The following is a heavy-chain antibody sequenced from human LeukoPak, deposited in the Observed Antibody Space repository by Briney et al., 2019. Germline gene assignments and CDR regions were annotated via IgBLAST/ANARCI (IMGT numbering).Heavy chain of an antibody. CDR2: INWNGGST. Sequence: PGGSLRLSCAASGFKFDDYGISWVRQAPGKGLEWVSGINWNGGSTGYADSVKGRFTISRDNAKNSLYLQMNSLRAEDTALYYCAREGLKYCSSTSCYDAFDIWGQGTMVTVSS. V-gene: IGHV3-20*04. CDR1: GFKFDDYG. J-gene: IGHJ3*02. CDR3: AREGLKYCSSTSCYDAFDI. D-gene: IGHD2-2*01.